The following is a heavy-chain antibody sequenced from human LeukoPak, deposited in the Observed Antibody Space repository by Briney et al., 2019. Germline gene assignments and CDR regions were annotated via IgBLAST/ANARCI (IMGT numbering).Heavy chain of an antibody. CDR3: ARVRVILTTMALFSY. CDR1: EFTFTNYG. Sequence: PGGSLRLSCTASEFTFTNYGMHWVRQAPGKGLEWVAVISNDGTEKYYADSVKGRFTISRDNSENTLYLQLNSLRPDDTAVYYCARVRVILTTMALFSYWGLGTLVTVSS. CDR2: ISNDGTEK. V-gene: IGHV3-30-3*01. J-gene: IGHJ4*02. D-gene: IGHD3-9*01.